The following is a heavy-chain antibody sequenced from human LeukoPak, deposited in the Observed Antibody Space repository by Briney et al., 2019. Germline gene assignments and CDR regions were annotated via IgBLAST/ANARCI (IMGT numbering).Heavy chain of an antibody. CDR2: ISGHGNAV. D-gene: IGHD3-10*01. Sequence: GGSLRLSCAASGFTFTSLEMAWVRQAPGEGLEWLSYISGHGNAVFYADSVKGRFTISRDNAKNSVYLQMNGLRAEDTAIYFCAGALTMGYYFGYWGQGTLVTVSS. CDR3: AGALTMGYYFGY. J-gene: IGHJ4*02. V-gene: IGHV3-48*03. CDR1: GFTFTSLE.